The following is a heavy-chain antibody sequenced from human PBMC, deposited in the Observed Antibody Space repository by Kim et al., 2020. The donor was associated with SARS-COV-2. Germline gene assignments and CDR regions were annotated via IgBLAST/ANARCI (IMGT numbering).Heavy chain of an antibody. D-gene: IGHD4-17*01. J-gene: IGHJ4*02. Sequence: SQTLSLTCTVSGGSISSGYYYWSWIRQHPGKGLEWIGYTYYSGNTYYNPSLKSRVTISVDTSKNQFSLKLSSVTAADTAVYYCARDAVTTGVGGCDYWGQGTLVTVSS. CDR1: GGSISSGYYY. CDR3: ARDAVTTGVGGCDY. CDR2: TYYSGNT. V-gene: IGHV4-31*03.